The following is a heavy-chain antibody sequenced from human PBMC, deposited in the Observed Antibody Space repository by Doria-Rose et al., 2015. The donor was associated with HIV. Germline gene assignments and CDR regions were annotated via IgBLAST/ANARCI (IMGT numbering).Heavy chain of an antibody. Sequence: GLLKPSEPLSLTCAVYGGSFSDHYWSWIRQPPGKGLEWIGEINDTGSANYNPSLKSRVTISVDTSKNQFSLKVSSVTAADTAVYYCARVPDNYITSPFDYWGQGKLVTVSS. J-gene: IGHJ4*02. CDR1: GGSFSDHY. CDR3: ARVPDNYITSPFDY. D-gene: IGHD3-10*01. V-gene: IGHV4-34*01. CDR2: INDTGSA.